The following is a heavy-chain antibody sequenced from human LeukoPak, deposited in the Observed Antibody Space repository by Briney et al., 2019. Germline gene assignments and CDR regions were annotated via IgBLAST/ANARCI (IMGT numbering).Heavy chain of an antibody. Sequence: SETLSLTCTVSGGSISSSSYYWGWIRQPPGKGLEWIGSIYYSGSTYYNPSLKSRVTISVDTSKNQFSLKLSSVTAADTAVYYCASTLWFEGWFDPWGQGTLVTVSS. J-gene: IGHJ5*02. D-gene: IGHD3-10*01. V-gene: IGHV4-39*07. CDR1: GGSISSSSYY. CDR3: ASTLWFEGWFDP. CDR2: IYYSGST.